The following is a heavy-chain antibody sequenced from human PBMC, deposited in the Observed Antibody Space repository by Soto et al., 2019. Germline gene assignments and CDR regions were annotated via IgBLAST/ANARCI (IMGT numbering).Heavy chain of an antibody. Sequence: QLQLQESGPGLVKPSETLSLTCTVSGGSISSSSYYWGWIRQPPGKGLEWIGSIYYSGGTYYNPSLKGRVTMAVDTSKNQFSLKLSSVTAADTAVYYCAQGGSRPHPYNWFDPWGQGTLVTVSS. V-gene: IGHV4-39*01. D-gene: IGHD3-10*01. CDR1: GGSISSSSYY. CDR2: IYYSGGT. J-gene: IGHJ5*02. CDR3: AQGGSRPHPYNWFDP.